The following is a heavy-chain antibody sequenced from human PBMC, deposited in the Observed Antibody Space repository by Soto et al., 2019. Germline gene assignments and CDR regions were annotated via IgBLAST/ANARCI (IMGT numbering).Heavy chain of an antibody. CDR3: AKGNPPGIAVAISRGAFDI. Sequence: QVQLVESGGGVVQPGRSLRLSCAASGFTFSSYGMHWVRQAPGKGLEWVAVISDDGSNKYYADSVKGRFTISRDNSKNTLYLQMNSLRAEDTAVYYSAKGNPPGIAVAISRGAFDIWGQGTMVTVSS. V-gene: IGHV3-30*18. CDR1: GFTFSSYG. D-gene: IGHD6-13*01. J-gene: IGHJ3*02. CDR2: ISDDGSNK.